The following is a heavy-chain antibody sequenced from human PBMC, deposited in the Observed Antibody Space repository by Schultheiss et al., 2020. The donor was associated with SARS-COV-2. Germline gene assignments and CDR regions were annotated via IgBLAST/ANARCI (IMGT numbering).Heavy chain of an antibody. CDR2: IYPGDSDT. CDR1: GYTFTTYW. CDR3: ARVLSGPIAPDY. Sequence: GGSLRLSCKGSGYTFTTYWIGWVRQMPGKGLEWMGIIYPGDSDTRYSPSFQGQVTISADKSISTAYLQWSSLKASDTAMYYCARVLSGPIAPDYWGQGTLVTVSS. D-gene: IGHD6-13*01. V-gene: IGHV5-51*01. J-gene: IGHJ4*02.